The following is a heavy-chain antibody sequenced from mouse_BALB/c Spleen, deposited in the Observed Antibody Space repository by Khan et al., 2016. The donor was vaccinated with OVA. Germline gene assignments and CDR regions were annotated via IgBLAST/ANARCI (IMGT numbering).Heavy chain of an antibody. D-gene: IGHD2-10*01. J-gene: IGHJ4*01. CDR3: ARAYYGNYREAMDY. CDR1: GFSLTGYG. V-gene: IGHV2-6-7*01. Sequence: MQLQESGPGLVAPSQSLSITCNVSGFSLTGYGVHWVRQPPGKGLEWLGMIWGDGTTDYNSALNSRLSISTDKSKAPVLLKMKSLQTDDTARDYCARAYYGNYREAMDYWGQGTSVTVSS. CDR2: IWGDGTT.